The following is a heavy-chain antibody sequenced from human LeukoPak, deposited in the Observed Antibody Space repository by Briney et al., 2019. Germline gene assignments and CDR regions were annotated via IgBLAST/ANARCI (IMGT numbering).Heavy chain of an antibody. Sequence: GGSLRLSCAASGFTFSSYGMHWVRQAPGKGLEWVAFIRYDGSNKYYADSVKGRFTISRDNSKNTLYLQMNSLGAEDTAVYYCARSLALSYGSGSYYNGVDYWGQGTLVTVSS. J-gene: IGHJ4*02. CDR1: GFTFSSYG. D-gene: IGHD3-10*01. CDR3: ARSLALSYGSGSYYNGVDY. CDR2: IRYDGSNK. V-gene: IGHV3-30*02.